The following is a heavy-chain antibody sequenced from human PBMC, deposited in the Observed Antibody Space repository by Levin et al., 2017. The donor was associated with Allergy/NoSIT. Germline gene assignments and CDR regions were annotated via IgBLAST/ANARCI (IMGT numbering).Heavy chain of an antibody. D-gene: IGHD5-12*01. CDR2: ISGSGGST. V-gene: IGHV3-23*01. Sequence: GGSLRLSCAASGFTFSSYAMSWVRQAPGKGLEWVSAISGSGGSTYYADSVKGRFTISRDNSKNTLYLQMNSLRAEDTAVYYCAKPIVATRYYYMDVWGKGTTVTVSS. CDR3: AKPIVATRYYYMDV. J-gene: IGHJ6*03. CDR1: GFTFSSYA.